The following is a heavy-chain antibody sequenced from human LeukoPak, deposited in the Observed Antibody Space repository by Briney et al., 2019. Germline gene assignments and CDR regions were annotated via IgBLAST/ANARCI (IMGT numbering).Heavy chain of an antibody. Sequence: GGSLRLSCAASGFPVSSNYMSWVRQATGKGLEWVSVIYSGGSTYYAASVKGRFTISRDNSKNTLYLQMNSLRAEDTAVYYCARVLGSSFDYWGQGTLVTVSS. D-gene: IGHD1-26*01. J-gene: IGHJ4*02. CDR1: GFPVSSNY. CDR3: ARVLGSSFDY. CDR2: IYSGGST. V-gene: IGHV3-53*01.